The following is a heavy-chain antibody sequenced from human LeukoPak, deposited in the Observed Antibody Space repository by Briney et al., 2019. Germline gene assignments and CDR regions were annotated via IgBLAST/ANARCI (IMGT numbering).Heavy chain of an antibody. CDR2: IYHSGST. CDR3: AREEFVRGYDY. D-gene: IGHD5-12*01. V-gene: IGHV4-30-2*01. J-gene: IGHJ4*02. Sequence: SETLSLTCTVSGGSISSGGYYWSWIRQPPGKGLEWIGYIYHSGSTYYNPSLKSRVTISVDRSKNQFSLKLSSVTAADTAVYYCAREEFVRGYDYWGQGTLVTVSS. CDR1: GGSISSGGYY.